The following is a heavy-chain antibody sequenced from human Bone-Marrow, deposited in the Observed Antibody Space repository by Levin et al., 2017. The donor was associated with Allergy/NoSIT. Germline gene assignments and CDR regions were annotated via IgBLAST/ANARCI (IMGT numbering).Heavy chain of an antibody. J-gene: IGHJ4*02. CDR2: ISGSGDNT. V-gene: IGHV3-23*01. CDR1: GFRFSDYV. D-gene: IGHD2-21*01. Sequence: GGSLRLSSAASGFRFSDYVMNWVRQAPGKGLEWVSVISGSGDNTYYADSVKGRFTISRDASKNTLYLQMNSLSAEDTAMYYCVRTPGAIVVTPYFDYWGQGTLVTVSS. CDR3: VRTPGAIVVTPYFDY.